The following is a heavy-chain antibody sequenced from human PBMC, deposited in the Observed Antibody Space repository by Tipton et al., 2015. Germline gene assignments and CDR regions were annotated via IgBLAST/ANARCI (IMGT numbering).Heavy chain of an antibody. CDR3: ARDANYCSTISCFNWCDP. Sequence: TLSLTCAVSGGSISSSNWWSWVRQPPGKGLEGIGEIYHRGSTNYNPSLKSRVTISVDKSKNQFSLKLSSVTAADTAVYYCARDANYCSTISCFNWCDPWGPGTLVTVSS. CDR2: IYHRGST. J-gene: IGHJ5*02. CDR1: GGSISSSNW. V-gene: IGHV4-4*02. D-gene: IGHD2-2*01.